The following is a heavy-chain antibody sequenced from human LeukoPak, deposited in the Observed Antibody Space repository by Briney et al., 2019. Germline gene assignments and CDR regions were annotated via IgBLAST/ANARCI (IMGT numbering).Heavy chain of an antibody. Sequence: PSETLSLTCTVSGGSLSSYYWSWIRQPAGKGLEWIGRIYTSGSTNYNPSLKSRVTISVDKSKNQFSLKLSSVTAADTAVYYCARVEVVGGAFDIWGQGTMVTVSS. CDR1: GGSLSSYY. CDR3: ARVEVVGGAFDI. J-gene: IGHJ3*02. CDR2: IYTSGST. D-gene: IGHD3-3*01. V-gene: IGHV4-4*07.